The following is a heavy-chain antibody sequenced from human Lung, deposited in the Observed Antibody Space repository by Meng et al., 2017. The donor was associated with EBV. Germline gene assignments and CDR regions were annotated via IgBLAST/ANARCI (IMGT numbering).Heavy chain of an antibody. CDR3: ARDPYDFWSGYRPFDY. V-gene: IGHV3-21*01. J-gene: IGHJ4*02. Sequence: EVQLVESGGGLVKPGGSLRLSCAASGFTFSSYSMNWVRQAPGKGLEWVSSISSSSSYIYYAASVKGRFTISRDNAKNSLYLQMNSLRAEDTAVYYCARDPYDFWSGYRPFDYWGQGTLVTVSS. CDR1: GFTFSSYS. CDR2: ISSSSSYI. D-gene: IGHD3-3*01.